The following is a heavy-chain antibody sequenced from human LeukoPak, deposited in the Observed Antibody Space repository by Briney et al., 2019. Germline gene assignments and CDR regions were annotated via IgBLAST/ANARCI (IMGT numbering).Heavy chain of an antibody. CDR3: ARDGVGSDGGSHTDY. J-gene: IGHJ4*02. Sequence: GASVKVSCKASGYTFTSYYMHWVRQAPGQGLEWMGIINPSGGSTSYAQKFQGRVTMTRDTSTSTVYMELSSLRSEDTAVYYCARDGVGSDGGSHTDYWGQGTLVTVSS. CDR2: INPSGGST. V-gene: IGHV1-46*01. CDR1: GYTFTSYY. D-gene: IGHD2-15*01.